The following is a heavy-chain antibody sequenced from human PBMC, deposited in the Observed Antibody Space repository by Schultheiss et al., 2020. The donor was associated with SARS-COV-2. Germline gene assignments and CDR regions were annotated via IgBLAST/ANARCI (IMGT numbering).Heavy chain of an antibody. CDR3: ARGRGWLVRGSGWDYGMDV. CDR1: GYTFTSYY. CDR2: INPSGGST. Sequence: ASVKVSCKASGYTFTSYYMHWVRQAPGQGLEWMGIINPSGGSTSYAQKFQGRVTMTRDTSTSTVYMELSSLRSEDTAVYYCARGRGWLVRGSGWDYGMDVWGQGTTVTVSS. J-gene: IGHJ6*02. D-gene: IGHD6-19*01. V-gene: IGHV1-46*01.